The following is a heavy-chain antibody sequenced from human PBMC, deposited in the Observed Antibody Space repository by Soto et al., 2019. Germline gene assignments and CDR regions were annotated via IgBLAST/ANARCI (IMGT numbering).Heavy chain of an antibody. D-gene: IGHD2-15*01. J-gene: IGHJ4*02. CDR1: GGSVYSNGHY. Sequence: SETLSLTCIVSGGSVYSNGHYWGWIRQPPGKGLEWIGSIDNNGVTNYNSSLKSRVTISRDTSKNQFSLRLTSVAAADTAVYYCGKILVGATGHTDADSWGPGTLVTVSS. CDR3: GKILVGATGHTDADS. V-gene: IGHV4-39*01. CDR2: IDNNGVT.